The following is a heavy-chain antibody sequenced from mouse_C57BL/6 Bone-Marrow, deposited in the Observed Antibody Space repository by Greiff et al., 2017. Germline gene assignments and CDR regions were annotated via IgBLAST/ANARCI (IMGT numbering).Heavy chain of an antibody. D-gene: IGHD2-3*01. Sequence: VQLQQSGAELVRPGTSVKMSCKASGYTFTNYWIGWAKQRPGHGLEWIGDIYPGGGYTNYNEKFKGKATLTADKSSSTAYMQFSSLTSEDSAIYYCAIYDGYAWFAYWGQGTLVTVSA. CDR1: GYTFTNYW. J-gene: IGHJ3*01. CDR3: AIYDGYAWFAY. CDR2: IYPGGGYT. V-gene: IGHV1-63*01.